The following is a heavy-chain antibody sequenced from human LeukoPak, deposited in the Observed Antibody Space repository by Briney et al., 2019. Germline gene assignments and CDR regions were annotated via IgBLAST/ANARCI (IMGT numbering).Heavy chain of an antibody. CDR3: ASGDSSGYYTACDY. V-gene: IGHV3-21*01. CDR2: ISSSSSYI. D-gene: IGHD3-22*01. Sequence: GGSLRLSCAASGFTFSSYSMNWVRQAPGKGLEWVSSISSSSSYIYYADSVKGRFTISRDNAKNSLYLQMNSLRAEDTAVYYCASGDSSGYYTACDYRGQGTLVTVSS. CDR1: GFTFSSYS. J-gene: IGHJ4*02.